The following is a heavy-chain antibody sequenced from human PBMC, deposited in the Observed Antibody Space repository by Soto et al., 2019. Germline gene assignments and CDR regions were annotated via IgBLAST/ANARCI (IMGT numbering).Heavy chain of an antibody. V-gene: IGHV3-21*06. J-gene: IGHJ6*02. CDR1: GFTFSSYS. D-gene: IGHD3-10*01. CDR3: ARSSGGSGKLWNYYGMDV. CDR2: ISSGSSYI. Sequence: EVQLVESGGGLVKPGGSLRLSCAASGFTFSSYSMNWVRQAPGKGLEWVSSISSGSSYIYYADSVKGRFTISRDNAKNSXXLKMNILRAGDTAVYYWARSSGGSGKLWNYYGMDVWGQGTTVTVSS.